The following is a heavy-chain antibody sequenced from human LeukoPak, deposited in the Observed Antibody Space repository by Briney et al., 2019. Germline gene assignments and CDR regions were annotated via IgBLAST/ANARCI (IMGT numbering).Heavy chain of an antibody. CDR2: IYSGGST. J-gene: IGHJ4*02. CDR1: GITVSNNY. V-gene: IGHV3-53*01. D-gene: IGHD3-22*01. CDR3: AKDRPYYYDSSGYYEYFDY. Sequence: GGSLRLSCAASGITVSNNYMSWVRQAPGKGLEWVSFIYSGGSTYYADSVKGRFTISRDNSKNTLYLQMNSLRAEDTAVYYCAKDRPYYYDSSGYYEYFDYWGQGTLVTVSS.